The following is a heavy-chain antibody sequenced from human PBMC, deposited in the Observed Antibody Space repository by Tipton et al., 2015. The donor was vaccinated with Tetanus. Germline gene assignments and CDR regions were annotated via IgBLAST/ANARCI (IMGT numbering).Heavy chain of an antibody. CDR2: IYYSGST. CDR1: GASISTYY. CDR3: ARDRTICSGGSCYGIPGAFDI. J-gene: IGHJ3*02. V-gene: IGHV4-59*01. D-gene: IGHD2-15*01. Sequence: TLSLTCTVPGASISTYYWSWIRQPPGKGLEWIGYIYYSGSTNYNPSLKSRVTISVDTPKNQFSLKLSSVTAADTAVYYCARDRTICSGGSCYGIPGAFDIWGQGTMVTVSS.